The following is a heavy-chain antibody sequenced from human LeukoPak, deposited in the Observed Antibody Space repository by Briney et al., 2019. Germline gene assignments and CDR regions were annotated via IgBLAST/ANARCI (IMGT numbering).Heavy chain of an antibody. CDR2: ISSSSSTI. V-gene: IGHV3-48*01. CDR1: GFAISGYN. D-gene: IGHD3-22*01. J-gene: IGHJ4*02. Sequence: GGSLRLSCAASGFAISGYNMIWVRQAPGKGLEWVSYISSSSSTIYYADSVKGRFTISRDNAKNSLYLQMNSLRAEDTAVYYCARGNYYDSSDENDYWGQGTLVTVSS. CDR3: ARGNYYDSSDENDY.